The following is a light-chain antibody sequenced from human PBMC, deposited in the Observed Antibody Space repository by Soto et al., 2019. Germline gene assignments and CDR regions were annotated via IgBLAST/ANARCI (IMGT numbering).Light chain of an antibody. V-gene: IGKV1-5*03. Sequence: IQMTQSPSFLSASVGDRVTITCRASQSISSWLAWYQQKPGKAPKLLIYKASSLESGVPSRFSGSGSGTEFTLTISSLQPDDFATYYCQQYNSYPLTFGGGTKVDIK. CDR2: KAS. CDR3: QQYNSYPLT. CDR1: QSISSW. J-gene: IGKJ4*01.